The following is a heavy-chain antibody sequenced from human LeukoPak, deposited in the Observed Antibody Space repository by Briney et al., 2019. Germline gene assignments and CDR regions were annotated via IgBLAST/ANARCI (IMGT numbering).Heavy chain of an antibody. CDR3: TKDYHYKSGGPGWFDP. V-gene: IGHV3-30*02. CDR1: GFTLSNYG. Sequence: GGSLRLSCAASGFTLSNYGMHWVRQAPGKGLEWVAYIRYDGTNIDYADSVKGRFTISRDISKNTLYLQIHSLRTENTAIYYCTKDYHYKSGGPGWFDPWGQGTLVTVSS. CDR2: IRYDGTNI. D-gene: IGHD3-10*01. J-gene: IGHJ5*02.